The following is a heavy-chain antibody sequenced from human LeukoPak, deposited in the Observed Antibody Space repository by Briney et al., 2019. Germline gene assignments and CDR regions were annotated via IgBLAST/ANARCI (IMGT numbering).Heavy chain of an antibody. CDR3: ARTIKSGYYQYFDY. CDR2: IYYSGST. Sequence: PSETLSLTCTVSGGSNSSSYWSWIRQPPGKGLEWLGYIYYSGSTNCNPSLKSRVTISIDTSKKQFSLKLSSVTAADTAVYYCARTIKSGYYQYFDYWGQGTLVTVSS. J-gene: IGHJ4*02. CDR1: GGSNSSSY. V-gene: IGHV4-59*01. D-gene: IGHD3-3*01.